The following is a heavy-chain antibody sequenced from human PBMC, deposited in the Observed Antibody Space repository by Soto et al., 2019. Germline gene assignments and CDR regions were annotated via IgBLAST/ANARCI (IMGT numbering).Heavy chain of an antibody. V-gene: IGHV3-23*01. J-gene: IGHJ2*01. CDR2: ISGGGDAT. CDR1: GFTFINYA. Sequence: EVHLLESGGGLVQPGGSLRLSCAGSGFTFINYAMNWVRQAPGKGLEWVSSISGGGDATFFADSVRGRFTISRGNSKNTVTLQMNSLGVDDTAVYYCARKILGSTSRPNYWYFDLWGRGTLVTVSS. CDR3: ARKILGSTSRPNYWYFDL. D-gene: IGHD2-2*01.